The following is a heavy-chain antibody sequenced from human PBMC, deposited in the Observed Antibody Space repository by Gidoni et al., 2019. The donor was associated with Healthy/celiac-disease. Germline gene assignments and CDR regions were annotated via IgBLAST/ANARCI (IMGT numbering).Heavy chain of an antibody. CDR1: GFTFSSYA. CDR3: AKAGHAGNYYYYYYMDV. CDR2: ISGSGGST. V-gene: IGHV3-23*01. J-gene: IGHJ6*03. Sequence: EVQLLASGGGLVQPGGSLRLSCAAPGFTFSSYALRWVRQGPGKGLEWVSAISGSGGSTYYADSVKGRFTISRDNSKNTLYLQMNSLRAEDTAVYYCAKAGHAGNYYYYYYMDVWGKGTTVTVSS. D-gene: IGHD1-1*01.